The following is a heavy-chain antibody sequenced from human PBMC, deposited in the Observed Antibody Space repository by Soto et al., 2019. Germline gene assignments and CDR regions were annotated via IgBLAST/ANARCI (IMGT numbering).Heavy chain of an antibody. J-gene: IGHJ6*02. CDR1: GFTFDDYA. V-gene: IGHV3-9*01. CDR3: AKDRGGWGYYYYYGMDV. Sequence: EVQLVESGGGLVQPGRSLRLSCAASGFTFDDYAMHWVRQAPGKGLEWVSGISWNSGSIGYADSVKGRFTISRDNAKNSLYLQMNSLRAEDTALYYCAKDRGGWGYYYYYGMDVWGQGPTVTVSS. CDR2: ISWNSGSI. D-gene: IGHD6-19*01.